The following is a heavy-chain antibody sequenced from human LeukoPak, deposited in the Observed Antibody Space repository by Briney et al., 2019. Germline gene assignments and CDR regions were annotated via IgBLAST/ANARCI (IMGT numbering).Heavy chain of an antibody. CDR2: IDKSGDGA. J-gene: IGHJ6*02. CDR3: ARDRAVTTPYYYYGMDV. V-gene: IGHV3-23*01. D-gene: IGHD4-17*01. CDR1: GFTFSSHA. Sequence: GGSLRLSCAASGFTFSSHAMNWVRQPPGKGLDWVSSIDKSGDGAFYADSVKGRFTISRDNSKNTLYLQMNSLRAEDTAVYYCARDRAVTTPYYYYGMDVWGQGTTVTVSS.